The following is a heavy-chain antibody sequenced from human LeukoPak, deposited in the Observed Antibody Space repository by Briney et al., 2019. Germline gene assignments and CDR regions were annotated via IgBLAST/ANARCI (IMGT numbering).Heavy chain of an antibody. Sequence: PGGSLRLSCAASGFTFSSYWMSWVRQAPGKGLEWVASTKQDGSEKYYVDSVKGRFTISRDNAKNSLYLQMNSLRAEDTAVYYCARDQRIFGVVIILGFDYWGQGTLVTVSS. D-gene: IGHD3-3*01. CDR1: GFTFSSYW. CDR2: TKQDGSEK. J-gene: IGHJ4*02. V-gene: IGHV3-7*01. CDR3: ARDQRIFGVVIILGFDY.